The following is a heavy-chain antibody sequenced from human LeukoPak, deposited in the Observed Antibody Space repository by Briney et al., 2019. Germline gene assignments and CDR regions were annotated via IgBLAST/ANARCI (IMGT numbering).Heavy chain of an antibody. CDR2: MYHRGGPN. CDR1: RYSITSGYY. Sequence: SETLSLTCTVSRYSITSGYYWGWIRQPPGKGLEWIGRMYHRGGPNYYNPSLKSRVTISVDMSKNQFSLKLSSVTAADAAVDYCAKDMYCGGDCLDSWGQGTLVTVSS. V-gene: IGHV4-38-2*02. J-gene: IGHJ4*02. D-gene: IGHD2-21*02. CDR3: AKDMYCGGDCLDS.